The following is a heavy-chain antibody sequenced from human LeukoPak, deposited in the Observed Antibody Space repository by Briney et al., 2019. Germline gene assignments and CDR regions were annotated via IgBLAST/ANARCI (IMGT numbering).Heavy chain of an antibody. J-gene: IGHJ6*02. CDR1: GYTSTGYY. V-gene: IGHV1-2*02. D-gene: IGHD3-10*01. CDR3: ARNLGSGSSQYYYGMDV. CDR2: INPNSGGT. Sequence: ASVKVSCKASGYTSTGYYMHWVRQAPGQGLEWMGWINPNSGGTNYAQKFQGRVTMTRDTSISTAYMELSRLRSDDTAVYYCARNLGSGSSQYYYGMDVWGQGTTVTVSS.